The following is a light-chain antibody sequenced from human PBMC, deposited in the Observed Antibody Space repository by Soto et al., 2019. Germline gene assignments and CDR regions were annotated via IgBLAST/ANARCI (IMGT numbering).Light chain of an antibody. CDR3: EQSDINHT. CDR1: QSISNW. CDR2: DAY. Sequence: DIQLTHSLXNQKLPAVDRINSNCRASQSISNWLAWYQQKTGKXPXXXIYDAYSLESGAPSRFSGSGYGTELTLTRISLQHEDCATYYCEQSDINHTVCDGTRLEI. V-gene: IGKV1-5*01. J-gene: IGKJ5*01.